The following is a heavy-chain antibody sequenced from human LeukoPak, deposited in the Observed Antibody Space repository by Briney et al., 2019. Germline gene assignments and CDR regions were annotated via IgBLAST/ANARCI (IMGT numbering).Heavy chain of an antibody. CDR3: AKADWDIVVVPAAYFDY. Sequence: GGTLSLSCAASGFPFNNHGMICLRQAPGKGLEGVSANSGCGGRTNYSDPVKGRFTISRDNSKNTLYLEMNRLRVGDTAVYYCAKADWDIVVVPAAYFDYWGQGTLVTVSS. D-gene: IGHD2-2*01. V-gene: IGHV3-23*01. J-gene: IGHJ4*02. CDR2: NSGCGGRT. CDR1: GFPFNNHG.